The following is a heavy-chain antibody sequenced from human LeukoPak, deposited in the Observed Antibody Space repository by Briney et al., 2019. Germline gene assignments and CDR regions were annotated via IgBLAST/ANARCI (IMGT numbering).Heavy chain of an antibody. CDR3: ARQRGYNYGYDDY. D-gene: IGHD5-18*01. Sequence: ASVKVSCKASGYTFTSYDINWVRQATGQGLEWMGWMNPNSGNTGYAQKFHGRVTMTRNTSIRTAYMELSSLTSEDTAVYYCARQRGYNYGYDDYWGQGTLVTVSS. CDR1: GYTFTSYD. CDR2: MNPNSGNT. J-gene: IGHJ4*02. V-gene: IGHV1-8*01.